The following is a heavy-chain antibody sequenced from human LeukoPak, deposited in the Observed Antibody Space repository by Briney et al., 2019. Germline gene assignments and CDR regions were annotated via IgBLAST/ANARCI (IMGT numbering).Heavy chain of an antibody. Sequence: ASVKVSCKASGYTFTGYYIHWVRQAPGQGLEWMGWIIPNSGGTNYEQKFQDRVTMTRDTSTSTVYMELSSLRSEDTAVYYCARAHLAVWFGELCLDYWGQGTLVTVSS. J-gene: IGHJ4*02. V-gene: IGHV1-2*02. CDR2: IIPNSGGT. CDR1: GYTFTGYY. D-gene: IGHD3-10*01. CDR3: ARAHLAVWFGELCLDY.